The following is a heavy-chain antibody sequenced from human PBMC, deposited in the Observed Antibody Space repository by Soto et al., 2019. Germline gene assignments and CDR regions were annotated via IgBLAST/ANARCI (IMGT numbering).Heavy chain of an antibody. CDR2: IEGSGTIT. Sequence: GGSLRLSCAASGFMFSTTDMSWVRQAPGKGLEWVTTIEGSGTITYYADSVRGRFTISRDNSKNTVYLQMDSLTADDTAVYCCVKNSGWFNSWGQGTPVTVSS. V-gene: IGHV3-23*01. J-gene: IGHJ5*01. CDR1: GFMFSTTD. CDR3: VKNSGWFNS. D-gene: IGHD3-10*01.